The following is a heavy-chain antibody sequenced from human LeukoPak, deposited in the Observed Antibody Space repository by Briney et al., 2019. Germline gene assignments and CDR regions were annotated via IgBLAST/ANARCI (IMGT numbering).Heavy chain of an antibody. V-gene: IGHV1-69*06. D-gene: IGHD3-22*01. CDR2: IIPIFGTA. CDR3: ARGPENYYDSSRFDY. Sequence: GASVKVSCKASGGTFSSYAISWVRQAPGQGLEWMGGIIPIFGTANYAQKFQGRVTITADKSTSTAYMELSSLRSEDTAVYYCARGPENYYDSSRFDYWGQGTLVTVSS. CDR1: GGTFSSYA. J-gene: IGHJ4*02.